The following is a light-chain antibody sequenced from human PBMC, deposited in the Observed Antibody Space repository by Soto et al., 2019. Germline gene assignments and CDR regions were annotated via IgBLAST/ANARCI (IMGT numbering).Light chain of an antibody. J-gene: IGKJ2*01. Sequence: DIQMTQSPSTLSASVGDGVTITCRASQNLSAWLAWYQQRPGKAPKFLIYDASNLEAGVSSRFSGSGSGTEFTLTIRSLQSDDFATYYCQQYDSSSPTFGQGTKLEIK. CDR2: DAS. CDR1: QNLSAW. V-gene: IGKV1-5*01. CDR3: QQYDSSSPT.